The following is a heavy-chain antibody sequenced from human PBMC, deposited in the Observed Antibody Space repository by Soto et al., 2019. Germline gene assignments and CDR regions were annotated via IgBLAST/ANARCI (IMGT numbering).Heavy chain of an antibody. CDR2: ISWNSGGI. D-gene: IGHD3-10*01. CDR3: ATLWFGELSAFDI. CDR1: GFTFDDYA. J-gene: IGHJ3*02. Sequence: GGSLRLSCAASGFTFDDYAMHWVRQAPGKGLEWVSGISWNSGGIGCADSVKGRFTISRDNAKNSLYLQMNSLRAEDTALYYCATLWFGELSAFDIWGQGTMVTVSS. V-gene: IGHV3-9*01.